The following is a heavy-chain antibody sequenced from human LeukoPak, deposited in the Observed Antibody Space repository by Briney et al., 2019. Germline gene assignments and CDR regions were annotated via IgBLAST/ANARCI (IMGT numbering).Heavy chain of an antibody. CDR3: ARGFSYGYRDFDY. CDR1: GFTVSSNY. Sequence: QTGGSLRLSCAASGFTVSSNYMSWVRQAPGKGLEWVSVIYSGGSTYYADSVKGRFTISRDNSKNTLYLQMNSLRAEDTAVYYCARGFSYGYRDFDYWGQGTLVTVSS. V-gene: IGHV3-66*01. J-gene: IGHJ4*02. CDR2: IYSGGST. D-gene: IGHD5-18*01.